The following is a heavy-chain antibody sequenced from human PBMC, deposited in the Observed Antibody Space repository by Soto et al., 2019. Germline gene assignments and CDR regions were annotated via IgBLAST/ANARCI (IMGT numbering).Heavy chain of an antibody. CDR1: GFTFSLYS. D-gene: IGHD3-22*01. CDR2: ISTTSTYI. CDR3: ARGYYDPSGYSLFDY. Sequence: EVQLVESGGGLVEPGGSLRISCAASGFTFSLYSMNWVRQAPGKGLQWVASISTTSTYIYYADSLEGRFTISRDNAKNSLYLQMNGLRAEDTAVYYCARGYYDPSGYSLFDYWGQGTLVTVSS. V-gene: IGHV3-21*01. J-gene: IGHJ4*02.